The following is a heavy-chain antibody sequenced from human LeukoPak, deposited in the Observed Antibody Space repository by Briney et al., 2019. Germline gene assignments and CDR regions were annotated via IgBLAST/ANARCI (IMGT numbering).Heavy chain of an antibody. CDR2: INHSGST. D-gene: IGHD3-10*01. V-gene: IGHV4-34*01. CDR3: ARESSITMVRGVNGGFDY. J-gene: IGHJ4*02. CDR1: GGSFSGYY. Sequence: SETLSLTCAVYGGSFSGYYWSWIRQPPGKGLEWIGEINHSGSTNYNPSLKSRVTISVDTSKNQFSLKLSSVTAADTAVYYCARESSITMVRGVNGGFDYWGQGTLVTVSS.